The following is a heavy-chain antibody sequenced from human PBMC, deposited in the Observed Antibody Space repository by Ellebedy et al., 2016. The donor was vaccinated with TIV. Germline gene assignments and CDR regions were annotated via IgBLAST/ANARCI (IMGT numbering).Heavy chain of an antibody. CDR2: IIPIFETP. J-gene: IGHJ4*02. D-gene: IGHD3-22*01. CDR1: GGTFNSHG. Sequence: SVKVSXKASGGTFNSHGISWVRQAPGQGLEWMGGIIPIFETPQYTQKFQGRVTITADESTSTAYMELSSLRSEDTAMYYCARTVVPMIVVVTTVEYYFDYWGQGTLVTVSS. V-gene: IGHV1-69*13. CDR3: ARTVVPMIVVVTTVEYYFDY.